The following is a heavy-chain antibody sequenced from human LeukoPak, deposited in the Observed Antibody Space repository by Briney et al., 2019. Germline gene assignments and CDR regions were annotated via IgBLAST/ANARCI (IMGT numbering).Heavy chain of an antibody. D-gene: IGHD3-22*01. J-gene: IGHJ4*02. V-gene: IGHV3-23*01. Sequence: AGGSLRLSCTASGFTFNNYAMYWVRQAPRKGLEWVAGIFGSGGSAHYADSVKGRFTISRDNSKNTVYLQMDSLRGDDTAVYYCTKTTTGYSSGQYPGWPADHWGQGALVTVSS. CDR1: GFTFNNYA. CDR2: IFGSGGSA. CDR3: TKTTTGYSSGQYPGWPADH.